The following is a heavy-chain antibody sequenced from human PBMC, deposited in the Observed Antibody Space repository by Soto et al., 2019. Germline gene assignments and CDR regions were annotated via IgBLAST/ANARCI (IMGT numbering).Heavy chain of an antibody. CDR1: GYTFTVCY. D-gene: IGHD2-15*01. V-gene: IGHV1-2*04. J-gene: IGHJ5*02. Sequence: GASVKVSCKASGYTFTVCYMRWVRQAPGQGLEWMGWINPNSGGTNYAQKFQGWVTMTRDTSISTAYMELSRLRSGDTAVYYCAREGFCSGGSCQPNNWFDPWGQGTLVTVSS. CDR3: AREGFCSGGSCQPNNWFDP. CDR2: INPNSGGT.